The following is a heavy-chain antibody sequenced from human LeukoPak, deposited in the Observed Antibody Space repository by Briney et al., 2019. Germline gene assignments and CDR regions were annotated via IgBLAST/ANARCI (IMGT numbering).Heavy chain of an antibody. CDR1: GFPFSSCG. D-gene: IGHD5-18*01. CDR2: ISGSGGST. CDR3: ARWGGGGYNV. J-gene: IGHJ4*02. V-gene: IGHV3-23*01. Sequence: GGSLRLSCAASGFPFSSCGMHWVRQAPGKGLEWVSAISGSGGSTYYADSVKGRFTISRDNSKNTLYLQMNSLRAEDTAVYYCARWGGGGYNVWGQGTLVTVSS.